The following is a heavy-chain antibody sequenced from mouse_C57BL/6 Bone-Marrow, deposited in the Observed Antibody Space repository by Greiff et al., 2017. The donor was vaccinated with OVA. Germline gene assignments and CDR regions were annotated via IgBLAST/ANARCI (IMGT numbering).Heavy chain of an antibody. CDR3: ARPTLYYDGSSLDY. V-gene: IGHV1-19*01. Sequence: EVQLQQSGPVLVKPGASVTMSCTASGYTFTDYYMNWVKQSHGKSLEWIGVINPYNGGTSYNQKFKGKATLTVDKSSSTDYMELNNLTSEDSAVYYCARPTLYYDGSSLDYWGQGTTLTVSS. D-gene: IGHD1-1*01. CDR2: INPYNGGT. CDR1: GYTFTDYY. J-gene: IGHJ2*01.